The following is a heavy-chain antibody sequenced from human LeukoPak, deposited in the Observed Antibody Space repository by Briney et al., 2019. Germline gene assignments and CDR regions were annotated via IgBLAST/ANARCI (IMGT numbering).Heavy chain of an antibody. CDR1: GFTFSSYA. V-gene: IGHV3-64*01. Sequence: GGSLRLSCAASGFTFSSYAVHWVRQAPGKGLEYVSAISSNGGSTYYANSVKGRFTISRDNSKNTLYLQMGSLRAEDMAVYYCARDRKRGPRDGHNFPESDYWGQGTLVTVSS. D-gene: IGHD5-24*01. CDR3: ARDRKRGPRDGHNFPESDY. CDR2: ISSNGGST. J-gene: IGHJ4*02.